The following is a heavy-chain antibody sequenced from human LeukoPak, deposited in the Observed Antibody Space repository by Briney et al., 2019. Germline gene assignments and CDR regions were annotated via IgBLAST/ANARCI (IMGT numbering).Heavy chain of an antibody. Sequence: GGSLRLSCAASGFTFSSYWMHWVRQAPGKGLVWVSRINGDGSSTSYADSVQGRFTVSRDNAKNTLFLRMNSLRAEDTAVYFCARVLGESPRWFDPWGQGTLVTVSS. D-gene: IGHD5-24*01. J-gene: IGHJ5*02. CDR3: ARVLGESPRWFDP. CDR1: GFTFSSYW. CDR2: INGDGSST. V-gene: IGHV3-74*01.